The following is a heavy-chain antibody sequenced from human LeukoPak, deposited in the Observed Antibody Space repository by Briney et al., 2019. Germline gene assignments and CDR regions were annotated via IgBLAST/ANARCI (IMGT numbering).Heavy chain of an antibody. V-gene: IGHV4-34*01. CDR1: GGSFSGYY. J-gene: IGHJ6*03. D-gene: IGHD5-18*01. Sequence: SETRSLTCAVYGGSFSGYYWSWIRQPPGKGREWIGEIKHRGSTNYNPTLKSRVTISVDTSKNQFSLKLSSVIAADTAVYHCARGPIQLWLRDPYYYYYMDVWGKGTTVTVSS. CDR3: ARGPIQLWLRDPYYYYYMDV. CDR2: IKHRGST.